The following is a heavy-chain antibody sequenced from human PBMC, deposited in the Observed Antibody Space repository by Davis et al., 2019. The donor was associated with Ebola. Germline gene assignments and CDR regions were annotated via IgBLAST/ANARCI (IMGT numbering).Heavy chain of an antibody. CDR2: INPNSGDT. J-gene: IGHJ4*02. V-gene: IGHV1-2*02. CDR1: GYTFIGHY. CDR3: ARGSGFWSGYFMAYFEY. Sequence: ASVKVSCKASGYTFIGHYLHWVRQAPGQGLEWMGWINPNSGDTKFLQKFQGRVTMTRDTSTTTAYMELTGLRSDDTAVYYCARGSGFWSGYFMAYFEYWGQGTVVTV. D-gene: IGHD3-3*01.